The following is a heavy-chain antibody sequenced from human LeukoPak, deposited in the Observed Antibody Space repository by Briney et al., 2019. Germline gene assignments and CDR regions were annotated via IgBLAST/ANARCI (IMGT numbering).Heavy chain of an antibody. J-gene: IGHJ4*02. CDR3: ARASSRTVTSAIDY. V-gene: IGHV4-61*02. D-gene: IGHD4-17*01. Sequence: SETLSLTCTVSGGPISSGSYYWSWIRQPAGKGLEWIGRIYTSGSTNYNPSLKSRVTISVDTSKNQFSLKLSSVTAADTAVYYCARASSRTVTSAIDYWGQGTLVTVSS. CDR2: IYTSGST. CDR1: GGPISSGSYY.